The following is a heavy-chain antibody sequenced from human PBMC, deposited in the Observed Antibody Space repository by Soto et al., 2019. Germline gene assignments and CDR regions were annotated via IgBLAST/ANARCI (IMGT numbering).Heavy chain of an antibody. CDR1: GGSISSGDYY. CDR2: IYYSGST. J-gene: IGHJ4*02. D-gene: IGHD6-13*01. V-gene: IGHV4-30-4*01. CDR3: ARDGVAAAGTPFDY. Sequence: SETLSLTCTVSGGSISSGDYYWSWIRQPPGKGLEWIGYIYYSGSTYYNPSLKSRVTISVDTSKNQFSLKLSSVTAADTAVYYCARDGVAAAGTPFDYWGQGTLVTVSS.